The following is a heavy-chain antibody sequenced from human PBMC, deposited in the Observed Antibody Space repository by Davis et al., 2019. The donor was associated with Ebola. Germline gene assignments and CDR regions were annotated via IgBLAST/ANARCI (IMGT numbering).Heavy chain of an antibody. Sequence: PGGSLRLSCAASGFNFRNYWMHWVRQVPGKGLEWVSRTNGDGAVTDYADSVKGRFTISRDNAKNTLYLQMNSLRAEDTAVYYCARDPSYYDFWSGYYNYYYGMDVWGQGTTVTVSS. D-gene: IGHD3-3*01. CDR1: GFNFRNYW. J-gene: IGHJ6*02. CDR2: TNGDGAVT. CDR3: ARDPSYYDFWSGYYNYYYGMDV. V-gene: IGHV3-74*01.